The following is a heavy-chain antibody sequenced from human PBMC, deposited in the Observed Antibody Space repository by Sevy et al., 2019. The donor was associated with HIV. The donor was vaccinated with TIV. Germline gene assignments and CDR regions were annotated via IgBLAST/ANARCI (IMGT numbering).Heavy chain of an antibody. V-gene: IGHV3-30-3*01. CDR3: VRAPRPPGSFWVYGSPYGNYGMDV. Sequence: GGSLRLSCTASGFTFSNYAMNWVRQAPGKGLEWVAIISYEGSNKYYADSVKGRFTISRDNSKNRMYVQMNSLRTEDTAVYYCVRAPRPPGSFWVYGSPYGNYGMDVWGQGTTVTVSS. J-gene: IGHJ6*02. CDR2: ISYEGSNK. D-gene: IGHD3-10*01. CDR1: GFTFSNYA.